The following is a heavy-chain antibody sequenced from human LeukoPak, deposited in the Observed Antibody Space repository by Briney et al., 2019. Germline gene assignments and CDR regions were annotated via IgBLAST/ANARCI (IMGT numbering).Heavy chain of an antibody. CDR1: GYSFTSYL. J-gene: IGHJ5*02. Sequence: GESLEISCKGSGYSFTSYLIGLVRQIPGKGLELIGIIYPGDSDTRYSPSFQCQATISADKYISTAYLQWSSLKASDTAMYYCARLYYYDSSGYEGGWFDPWGQGTLVTVSS. D-gene: IGHD3-22*01. V-gene: IGHV5-51*01. CDR3: ARLYYYDSSGYEGGWFDP. CDR2: IYPGDSDT.